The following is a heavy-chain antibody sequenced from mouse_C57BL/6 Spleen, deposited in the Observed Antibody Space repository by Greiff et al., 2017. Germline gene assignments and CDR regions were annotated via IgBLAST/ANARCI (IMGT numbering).Heavy chain of an antibody. CDR3: ARVTTVVAHWYFDV. J-gene: IGHJ1*03. Sequence: VQLQQPGTELVKPGASVKLSCKASGYTFTSYWMHWVKQRPGQGLEWIGNINPSNGGTNYNEKFKSKATLTADKSSSTAYMQLSSLTYEDSAVYYCARVTTVVAHWYFDVWGTGTTVTVSS. CDR2: INPSNGGT. V-gene: IGHV1-53*01. D-gene: IGHD1-1*01. CDR1: GYTFTSYW.